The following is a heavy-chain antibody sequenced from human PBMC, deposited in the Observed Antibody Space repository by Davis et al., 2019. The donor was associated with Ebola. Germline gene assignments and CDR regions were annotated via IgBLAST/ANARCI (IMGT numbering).Heavy chain of an antibody. Sequence: GESLKISCAASGFTFSSYSMNWVRQAPGKGLEWVSSISSSSSYIYYADSVKGRFTISRDNAKNSLYLQMNSLRAEDTAVYYCARDTRGYSGYDSDAFDIWGQGTMVTVSS. CDR2: ISSSSSYI. CDR1: GFTFSSYS. D-gene: IGHD5-12*01. V-gene: IGHV3-21*01. J-gene: IGHJ3*02. CDR3: ARDTRGYSGYDSDAFDI.